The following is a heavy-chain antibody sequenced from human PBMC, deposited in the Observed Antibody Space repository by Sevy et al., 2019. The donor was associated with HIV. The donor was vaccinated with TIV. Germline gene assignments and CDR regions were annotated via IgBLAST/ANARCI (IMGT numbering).Heavy chain of an antibody. CDR2: ISSSSSYT. V-gene: IGHV3-21*01. D-gene: IGHD3-22*01. J-gene: IGHJ4*02. Sequence: GGSLRLSCSASGFTFSSYGMNWVRQGPGKGLEWVSSISSSSSYTYYADSVKGRFSISRDNTKNPLYLQMNSLTDEDTAEYYCERDRSTYYYDSSGYSRLGFDYWGQGIPVTVSS. CDR1: GFTFSSYG. CDR3: ERDRSTYYYDSSGYSRLGFDY.